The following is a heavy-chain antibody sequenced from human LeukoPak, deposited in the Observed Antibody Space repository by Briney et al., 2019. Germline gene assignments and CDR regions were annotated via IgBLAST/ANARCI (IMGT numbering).Heavy chain of an antibody. CDR2: IIPIFGTA. Sequence: ASVNVSCKASGGTFSRYAISWVRQAPGQGLEWMGGIIPIFGTANYAQKFQGRVTITADESTSTAYMELSSLRSEDTAVYYCARFSGWYFDYWGQGTLVTVSS. CDR1: GGTFSRYA. J-gene: IGHJ4*02. V-gene: IGHV1-69*13. CDR3: ARFSGWYFDY. D-gene: IGHD6-19*01.